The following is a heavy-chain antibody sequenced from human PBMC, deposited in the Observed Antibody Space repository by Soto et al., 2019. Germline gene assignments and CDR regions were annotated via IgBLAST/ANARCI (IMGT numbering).Heavy chain of an antibody. V-gene: IGHV4-34*01. J-gene: IGHJ5*02. Sequence: SETLSLTCAVYGGSFSGYYWSWIRQPPGKGLEWIGEINHSGSTNYNPSLKSRVTISVDTSKNQFSLKLSSVTAADTAVYYCARGLGCSGGSCYSSNWFDPWGQGTLVTVSS. CDR2: INHSGST. D-gene: IGHD2-15*01. CDR1: GGSFSGYY. CDR3: ARGLGCSGGSCYSSNWFDP.